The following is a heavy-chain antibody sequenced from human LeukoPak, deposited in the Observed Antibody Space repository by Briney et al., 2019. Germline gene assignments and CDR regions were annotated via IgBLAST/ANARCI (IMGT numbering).Heavy chain of an antibody. Sequence: PGRSLRLSCAASGFTFSSYAMHWVRQAPGKGLEWVAVISYDGSNKYYADSVKGRFTISRDNSKNTLYLQMNSLRAEDTAVYYCARDSGEMATTYVFDYWGQGTLVTDSS. CDR2: ISYDGSNK. J-gene: IGHJ4*02. CDR3: ARDSGEMATTYVFDY. V-gene: IGHV3-30-3*01. D-gene: IGHD5-24*01. CDR1: GFTFSSYA.